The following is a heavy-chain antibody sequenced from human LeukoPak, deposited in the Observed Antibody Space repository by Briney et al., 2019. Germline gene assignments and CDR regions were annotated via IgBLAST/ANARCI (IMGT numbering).Heavy chain of an antibody. V-gene: IGHV4-38-2*02. J-gene: IGHJ4*02. CDR1: GYSISTGFH. CDR2: IHHSRST. D-gene: IGHD7-27*01. CDR3: ARVNWVFDY. Sequence: SETLSLTCTVSGYSISTGFHWGWIRQPPGKGLEWIGTIHHSRSTYYNSSLKSRVTISVDTSKNQFSLMLSSVTAADTAVYYCARVNWVFDYWGQGTLVTVSS.